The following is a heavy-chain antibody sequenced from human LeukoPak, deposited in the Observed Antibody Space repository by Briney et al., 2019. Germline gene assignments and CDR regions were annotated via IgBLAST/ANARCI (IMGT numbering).Heavy chain of an antibody. D-gene: IGHD3-22*01. CDR1: GFTFISYN. V-gene: IGHV3-21*01. CDR3: ARDLYRIVVVPHYFDY. CDR2: ISSSSSSYK. Sequence: GGSLRLSCAASGFTFISYNMNWVRQAPGKGLEWVSSISSSSSSYKYYADSVKGRFTVSRDNAKNSLYLQMNSLRAEDTAVYYCARDLYRIVVVPHYFDYWGQGTLVTVSS. J-gene: IGHJ4*02.